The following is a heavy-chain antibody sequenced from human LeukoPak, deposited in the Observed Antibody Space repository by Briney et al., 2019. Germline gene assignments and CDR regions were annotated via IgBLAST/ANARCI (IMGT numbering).Heavy chain of an antibody. CDR1: GGTFSSYA. D-gene: IGHD5-18*01. J-gene: IGHJ4*02. CDR2: MNPNSANT. CDR3: ASSADTAMAPDY. Sequence: ASVKVSCKASGGTFSSYAINWVRQATGQGLEWMGWMNPNSANTGYAQKFQGRVTMTRNTSISTAYMELSSLRSEDTAVYYCASSADTAMAPDYWGQGTLVTVSS. V-gene: IGHV1-8*02.